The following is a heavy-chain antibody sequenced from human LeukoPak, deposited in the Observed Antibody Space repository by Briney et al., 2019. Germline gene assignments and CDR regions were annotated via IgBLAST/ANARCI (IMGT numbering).Heavy chain of an antibody. V-gene: IGHV1-18*01. CDR1: GYTFSSYG. Sequence: ASMKVSCKASGYTFSSYGISWVRQAPGQGLEWMGWISAYNGNTNYAQKLQGRVTMTTDTSTSTAYMELRSLRSDDTAVYYCASTQNSGSYPFDYWGQGTLVTVSS. D-gene: IGHD1-26*01. CDR3: ASTQNSGSYPFDY. J-gene: IGHJ4*02. CDR2: ISAYNGNT.